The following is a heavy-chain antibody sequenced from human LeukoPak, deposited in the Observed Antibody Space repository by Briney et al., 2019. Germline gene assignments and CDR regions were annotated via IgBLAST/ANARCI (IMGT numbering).Heavy chain of an antibody. CDR2: ISGSASTT. Sequence: GGSLRLSCAASGFTFSSYALSWVRQAPGKGLEWVSGISGSASTTYDADSVKGRFTISRDNSKNTLYLQMNSPRADDTAVYYCAKMGSDYSGYDAFDIWGQGTMVTVSS. J-gene: IGHJ3*02. V-gene: IGHV3-23*01. CDR1: GFTFSSYA. CDR3: AKMGSDYSGYDAFDI. D-gene: IGHD3-10*01.